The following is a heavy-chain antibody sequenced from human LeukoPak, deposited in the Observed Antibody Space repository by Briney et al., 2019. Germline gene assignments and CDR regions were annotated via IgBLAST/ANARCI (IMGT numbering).Heavy chain of an antibody. Sequence: PGVSLRLSCAPSGFTFSPYWMNWFRQAPGKGLEWVAIIKQDGSEELYDGSVEGRFTISRDSGKNSLYLQMNSLRAEDTAVYYCAGGAGWLADYWGQGTLVTVSS. J-gene: IGHJ4*02. CDR1: GFTFSPYW. V-gene: IGHV3-7*01. CDR3: AGGAGWLADY. CDR2: IKQDGSEE. D-gene: IGHD2-15*01.